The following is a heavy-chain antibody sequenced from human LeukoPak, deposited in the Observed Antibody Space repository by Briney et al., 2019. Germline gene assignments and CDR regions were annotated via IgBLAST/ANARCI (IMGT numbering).Heavy chain of an antibody. CDR1: GFTFTRYG. D-gene: IGHD4/OR15-4a*01. J-gene: IGHJ4*02. V-gene: IGHV3-48*02. CDR3: ARRERQSANYYYFDY. Sequence: GGSLRLSCAASGFTFTRYGMVWVRQAPGKGLEWVSYISGSTSAAYYADSVRGRFTISRDNAKNSLYLQMNSLRDDDTAVYYCARRERQSANYYYFDYWGQGTLVTVSS. CDR2: ISGSTSAA.